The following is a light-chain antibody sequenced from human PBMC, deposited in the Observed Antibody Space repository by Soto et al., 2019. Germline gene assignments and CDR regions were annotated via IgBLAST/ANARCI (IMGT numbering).Light chain of an antibody. CDR1: SSNIGSNY. CDR2: RNN. Sequence: QSVLTQPPSASGTPGQRVTISCSGSSSNIGSNYVYWYQQLPGTAPKLLIYRNNQRPSGVPDRFSGSKSGTSASLAISGLRFEDEADYYCAAWDDSLSGYVFGIGTKVTVL. J-gene: IGLJ1*01. CDR3: AAWDDSLSGYV. V-gene: IGLV1-47*01.